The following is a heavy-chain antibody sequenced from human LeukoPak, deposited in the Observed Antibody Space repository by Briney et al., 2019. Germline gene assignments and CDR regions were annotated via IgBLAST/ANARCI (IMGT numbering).Heavy chain of an antibody. CDR3: ASYDSSGYYYYFDY. D-gene: IGHD3-22*01. V-gene: IGHV1-8*01. J-gene: IGHJ4*02. CDR1: GYTFTSYD. CDR2: MNPNSGNT. Sequence: ASVKVSCKASGYTFTSYDINWVRQATGQGLEWMGWMNPNSGNTGYAQKFQGRVTMTRNTSISTAYMELSSLRSEDTAVYYCASYDSSGYYYYFDYWGQGTLVTVSS.